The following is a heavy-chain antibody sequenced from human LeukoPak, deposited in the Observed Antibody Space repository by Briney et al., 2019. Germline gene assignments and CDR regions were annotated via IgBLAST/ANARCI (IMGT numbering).Heavy chain of an antibody. CDR1: GFTVSNNY. Sequence: PGGSLRLSCAASGFTVSNNYMSWVRQAPGTGLEWVSVIYSGGNTYYADSVKGRFAISRDNSKNTLYLQMNSLRSEDTAVYYCARGGEQLVGGGGFDYWGQGTLVTVSS. J-gene: IGHJ4*02. CDR3: ARGGEQLVGGGGFDY. D-gene: IGHD6-13*01. CDR2: IYSGGNT. V-gene: IGHV3-53*05.